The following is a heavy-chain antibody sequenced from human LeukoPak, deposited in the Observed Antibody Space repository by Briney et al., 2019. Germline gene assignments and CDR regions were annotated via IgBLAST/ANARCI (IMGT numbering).Heavy chain of an antibody. CDR2: ISAYNGNT. Sequence: ASVKVSCKASGYTFTSYGISWVRQAPGQGLEWMGWISAYNGNTNYAQKFQGRVTMTTDTSTSTVYMELRSLRSDDTAVFYCAREVRDSSYDYWGQGTLVTVSS. D-gene: IGHD6-13*01. V-gene: IGHV1-18*01. J-gene: IGHJ4*02. CDR1: GYTFTSYG. CDR3: AREVRDSSYDY.